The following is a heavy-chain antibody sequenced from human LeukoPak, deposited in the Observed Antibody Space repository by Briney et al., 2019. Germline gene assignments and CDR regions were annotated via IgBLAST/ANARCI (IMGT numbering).Heavy chain of an antibody. J-gene: IGHJ3*02. Sequence: SETLSLTCTVSGGSISSGGYYWSWIRQHPGKGLEWIGYIYYSGSTYYNPSLKSRVTISVDTSKNQFSLKLSSVTAADTAVYYCARGRQPYDFWSGYYWASRGRPKHDAFDIWGQGTMVTVSS. CDR1: GGSISSGGYY. CDR3: ARGRQPYDFWSGYYWASRGRPKHDAFDI. V-gene: IGHV4-31*03. D-gene: IGHD3-3*01. CDR2: IYYSGST.